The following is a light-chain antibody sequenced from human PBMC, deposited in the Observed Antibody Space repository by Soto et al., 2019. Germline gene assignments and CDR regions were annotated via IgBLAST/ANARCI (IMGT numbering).Light chain of an antibody. CDR2: DVS. CDR1: SSDVGGYNS. Sequence: QSALTQPASVSGSPGQSITISCTGTSSDVGGYNSVSWYQQHPGKAPKLMIYDVSNRPSGVSNRFSGSKSVNTASPTISGLQAEDEADYYCSSYTSSSTVVFGGGTQLTVL. V-gene: IGLV2-14*03. CDR3: SSYTSSSTVV. J-gene: IGLJ2*01.